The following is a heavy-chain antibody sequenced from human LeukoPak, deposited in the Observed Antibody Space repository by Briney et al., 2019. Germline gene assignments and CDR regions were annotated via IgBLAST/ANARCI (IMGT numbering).Heavy chain of an antibody. D-gene: IGHD6-13*01. Sequence: GASVKVSCKASGYTFTGYYMHWVRQAPGQGLEWVGWINPNSGGTNYAQKFQGRVTMTRDTSISTAYMELSRLRSDDTAVYYCAREPGIAAAGTIDYWGQGTLVTVSS. CDR3: AREPGIAAAGTIDY. V-gene: IGHV1-2*02. CDR1: GYTFTGYY. CDR2: INPNSGGT. J-gene: IGHJ4*02.